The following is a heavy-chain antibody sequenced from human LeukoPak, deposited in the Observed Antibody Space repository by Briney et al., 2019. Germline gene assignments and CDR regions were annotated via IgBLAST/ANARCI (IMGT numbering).Heavy chain of an antibody. CDR2: FSSSSSTI. J-gene: IGHJ4*02. V-gene: IGHV3-48*01. CDR3: ARDKYYYDSSGYSSFDY. Sequence: PGGSLRLSRAASGFTFTTSSMNRVRQAPGPGLEWVSYFSSSSSTIYYADSVKGRFTISRDNAKNSLYLQMNSLRAEDTAVYYCARDKYYYDSSGYSSFDYWGQGTLVTVSS. D-gene: IGHD3-22*01. CDR1: GFTFTTSS.